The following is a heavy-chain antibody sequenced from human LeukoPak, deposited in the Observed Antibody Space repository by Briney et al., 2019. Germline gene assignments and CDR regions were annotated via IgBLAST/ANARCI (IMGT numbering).Heavy chain of an antibody. CDR3: AKSNGYGLIEI. V-gene: IGHV4-39*07. Sequence: PSETLSLTCTVSGGSISSSNYYWRWVRQPPGKALEWIGNIFYSGSTYYSPSLKSRVTISLDTSRNQFSLKLNSVTAADTAVYYCAKSNGYGLIEIWGQGTMVTVSS. CDR2: IFYSGST. CDR1: GGSISSSNYY. J-gene: IGHJ3*02. D-gene: IGHD3-22*01.